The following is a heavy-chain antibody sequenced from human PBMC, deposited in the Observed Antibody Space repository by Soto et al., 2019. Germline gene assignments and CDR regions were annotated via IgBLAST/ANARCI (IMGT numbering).Heavy chain of an antibody. CDR3: ARAKDEALSCFDP. D-gene: IGHD3-10*01. V-gene: IGHV3-33*01. Sequence: QVQLVESGGGVVQPGRSLRLSCAASGFTFSSYGMHWVRQAPGKGLEWVAVIWYDGSNKYYADSVKGRFTISSQNSKNTLYLQMNSLRAEDTAAYYCARAKDEALSCFDPWGQGTLVTVSS. CDR2: IWYDGSNK. CDR1: GFTFSSYG. J-gene: IGHJ5*02.